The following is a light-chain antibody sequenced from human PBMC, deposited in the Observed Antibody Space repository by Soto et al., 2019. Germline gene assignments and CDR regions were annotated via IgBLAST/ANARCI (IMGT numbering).Light chain of an antibody. CDR2: EAS. V-gene: IGKV1-5*01. CDR1: QRISSW. J-gene: IGKJ2*01. CDR3: QQYNSYSYT. Sequence: DIQMTQSPSTLSASVGDRVTITCRASQRISSWLAWYQQKPGKAPKLVIYEASSLESGLPSRFSGSGAGTEFTLADSSLQTDDFATYCCQQYNSYSYTVGQGIKLEIK.